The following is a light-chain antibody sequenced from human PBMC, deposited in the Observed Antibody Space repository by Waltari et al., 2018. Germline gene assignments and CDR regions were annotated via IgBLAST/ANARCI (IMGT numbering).Light chain of an antibody. CDR3: QQYHNWPYT. CDR1: QSISTT. CDR2: GAS. V-gene: IGKV3-15*01. J-gene: IGKJ2*01. Sequence: EIVMTQSPATLSVSPGERATPSCRPSQSISTTLAWYQQKPGQAPRLLIYGASTRATDIPARFSGSGSGTEFTLTISSLQSEDFVVYYCQQYHNWPYTFGQGTKLEIK.